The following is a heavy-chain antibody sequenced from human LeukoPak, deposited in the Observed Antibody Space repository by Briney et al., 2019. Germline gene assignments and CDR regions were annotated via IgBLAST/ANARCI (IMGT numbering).Heavy chain of an antibody. V-gene: IGHV4-59*01. CDR3: ARGDGYMAY. CDR1: GGSITNYY. Sequence: SETLSLTCTISGGSITNYYWTWIRQPPGKGLEWIGYASFSETTDYNPSLKNRVTISVDTSKNQFSLKLNSVTAADTAVYYCARGDGYMAYWGQGTLVTVSS. CDR2: ASFSETT. J-gene: IGHJ4*02. D-gene: IGHD5-24*01.